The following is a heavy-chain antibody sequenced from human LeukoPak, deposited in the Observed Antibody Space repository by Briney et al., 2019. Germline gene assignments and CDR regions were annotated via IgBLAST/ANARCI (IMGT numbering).Heavy chain of an antibody. CDR1: GGSISSYY. Sequence: PSETLSLTCTVSGGSISSYYWSWIRQPPGKGLEWIGSISYSGSTYYNPSLKSRVTIFVDMSKNQFSLKLSSVTAADTAVYYCARQTGFDLWGRGTLVTVSS. D-gene: IGHD3-10*01. CDR3: ARQTGFDL. V-gene: IGHV4-39*01. J-gene: IGHJ2*01. CDR2: ISYSGST.